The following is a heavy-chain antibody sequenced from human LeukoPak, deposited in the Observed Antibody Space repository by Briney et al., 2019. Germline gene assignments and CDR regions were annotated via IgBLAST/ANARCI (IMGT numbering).Heavy chain of an antibody. J-gene: IGHJ5*02. V-gene: IGHV4-30-2*01. CDR2: IYHSGST. CDR1: GGSISSGGYY. Sequence: PSETLSLTCTVSGGSISSGGYYWSWIRQPPGKGLEWIGYIYHSGSTYYNPSLKSRVTISVDTSKNQFSLKLSSVTAADTAVYYCARRETSIAARVGWFDPWGQGTLVTVSS. D-gene: IGHD6-6*01. CDR3: ARRETSIAARVGWFDP.